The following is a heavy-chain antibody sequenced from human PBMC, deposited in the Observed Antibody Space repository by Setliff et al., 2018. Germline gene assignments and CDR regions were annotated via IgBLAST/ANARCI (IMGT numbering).Heavy chain of an antibody. CDR3: AAVVATSLNYVDN. D-gene: IGHD5-12*01. V-gene: IGHV4-59*11. CDR2: ISYTGRT. J-gene: IGHJ4*02. CDR1: GGSISSHY. Sequence: PSETLSLTCTVSGGSISSHYWSWIRQPPGKGLEWIGYISYTGRTNFTPSFKSRVTMSVDTSKSQFSLTLSSVTAADTAVYYCAAVVATSLNYVDNWGQGTLVTVSS.